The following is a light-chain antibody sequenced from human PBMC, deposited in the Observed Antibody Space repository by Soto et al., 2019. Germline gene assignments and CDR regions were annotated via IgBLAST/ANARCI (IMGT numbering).Light chain of an antibody. V-gene: IGKV1-5*03. CDR3: QQYNDYWT. J-gene: IGKJ1*01. CDR2: KAS. CDR1: QIINIW. Sequence: DTQMTQSPSTLSASVGDRVTITCRASQIINIWLAWYQQKPGRAPKLLIYKASTLESGVPSRFSGSGSGTEFTLTISSLQPDDFATYYCQQYNDYWTFGQGTKVDIK.